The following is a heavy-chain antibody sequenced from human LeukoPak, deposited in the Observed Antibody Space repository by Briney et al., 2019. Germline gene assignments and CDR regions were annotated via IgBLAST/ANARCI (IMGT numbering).Heavy chain of an antibody. CDR1: GFTFSSYS. CDR3: ARAGVVGNDYYDILPDLDY. CDR2: ISSSSSYI. D-gene: IGHD3-9*01. J-gene: IGHJ4*02. V-gene: IGHV3-21*01. Sequence: GGSLRLSCAASGFTFSSYSMNWVRQAPGKGLEWVSSISSSSSYIYYADSVKGRFTISRDNAKNSLYLQMNSLRAEDTAVYCCARAGVVGNDYYDILPDLDYWGQGALVTVSS.